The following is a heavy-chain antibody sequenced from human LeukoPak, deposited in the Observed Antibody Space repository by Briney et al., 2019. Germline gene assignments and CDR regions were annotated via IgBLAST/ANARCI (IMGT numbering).Heavy chain of an antibody. CDR2: ISGSGVST. CDR1: ENTFSNYG. D-gene: IGHD3-16*01. V-gene: IGHV3-23*01. Sequence: GGSLRLSCAASENTFSNYGMSWVRQAPGKGLEWVSAISGSGVSTYYADSVKGRFTISRDNSKNTLYLQMNSLRAEDTAVYYCAKDHITRSNYDYVWGSYNWFDPWGQGTLVTVSS. J-gene: IGHJ5*02. CDR3: AKDHITRSNYDYVWGSYNWFDP.